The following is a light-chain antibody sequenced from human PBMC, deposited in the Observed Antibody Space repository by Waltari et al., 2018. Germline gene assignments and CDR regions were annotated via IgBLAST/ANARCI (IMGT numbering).Light chain of an antibody. Sequence: QSALTQPASVSGSPGQSITISGTGNSSDVGGYNYVSWYQQHPGKAPKPIIYDVSNRPSGVSNRFSASKSGNTASLTISGLQAEDEADYYCSSYTSSSTVVFGGGTKLTVL. CDR1: SSDVGGYNY. J-gene: IGLJ2*01. V-gene: IGLV2-14*01. CDR3: SSYTSSSTVV. CDR2: DVS.